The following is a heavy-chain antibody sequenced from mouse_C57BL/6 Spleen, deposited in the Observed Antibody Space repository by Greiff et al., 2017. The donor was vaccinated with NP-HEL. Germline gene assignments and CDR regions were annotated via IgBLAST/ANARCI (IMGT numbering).Heavy chain of an antibody. D-gene: IGHD4-1*01. Sequence: QVQLQQPGAELVMPGASVKLSCKASGYTFTSYWMHWVKQRPGQGLEWIGEIDPSDSYTNYNQKFKGKSTLTVDKSSSTAYMQLSSLTSEDSAVYYCARRGTGTRAMDYWGQGTLVTVSS. CDR3: ARRGTGTRAMDY. CDR2: IDPSDSYT. J-gene: IGHJ4*01. CDR1: GYTFTSYW. V-gene: IGHV1-69*01.